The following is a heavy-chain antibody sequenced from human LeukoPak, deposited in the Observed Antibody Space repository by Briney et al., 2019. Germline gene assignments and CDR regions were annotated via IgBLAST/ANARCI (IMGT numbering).Heavy chain of an antibody. V-gene: IGHV3-23*01. D-gene: IGHD3-3*01. J-gene: IGHJ4*02. CDR2: ISGSGGST. CDR1: GFTFSSYA. CDR3: AKHLDFWSGYGY. Sequence: GGFLRLSCAASGFTFSSYAMSWVRQAPGKGLEWVSAISGSGGSTYYADSVKGRFTISRDNSKNTLYLQMNSLRAEDTAVYYCAKHLDFWSGYGYWGQGTLVTVSS.